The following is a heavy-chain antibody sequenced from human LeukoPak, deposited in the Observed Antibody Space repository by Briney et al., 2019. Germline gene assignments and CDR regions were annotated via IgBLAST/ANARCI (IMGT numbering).Heavy chain of an antibody. CDR1: GGSISSSSYY. CDR2: IYHSGST. V-gene: IGHV4-39*01. J-gene: IGHJ5*02. CDR3: ARHITIFGVVPNWFDP. Sequence: SETLSLTCTVSGGSISSSSYYWGWIRQPPGKGLEWIGSIYHSGSTYYNPSLKSRVTISVDTSKNQFSLKLSSVTAADTAVYYCARHITIFGVVPNWFDPWGQGTLVTVSS. D-gene: IGHD3-3*01.